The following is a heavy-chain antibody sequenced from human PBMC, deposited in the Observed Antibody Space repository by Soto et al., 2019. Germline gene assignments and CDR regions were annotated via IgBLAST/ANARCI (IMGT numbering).Heavy chain of an antibody. J-gene: IGHJ4*02. D-gene: IGHD6-13*01. V-gene: IGHV4-34*01. Sequence: QVQLQQWGAGLLKPSETLSLTCAVYGGSFSGYYWSWIRQPPGKGLEWIGEIKHSGSPNYNPSFRSRVTRSVDTSKSQFPLKLSSVTAADTAVYYYASDPICIAAAGICGRGYWGQGTLVTVSS. CDR2: IKHSGSP. CDR3: ASDPICIAAAGICGRGY. CDR1: GGSFSGYY.